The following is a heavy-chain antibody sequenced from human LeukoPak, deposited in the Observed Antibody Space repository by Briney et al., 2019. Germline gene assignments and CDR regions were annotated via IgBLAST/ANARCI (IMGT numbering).Heavy chain of an antibody. Sequence: GGSLRLSCAASGFTFDDYGMSWVRHAPGKGLEWVSGINWNGGSTGYADSVKGRFTISRDNAKNSLYLQMNSLRAEDTAVYYCARDHYGYYGSGSYRRFDYWGQGTLVTVSS. D-gene: IGHD3-10*01. CDR1: GFTFDDYG. J-gene: IGHJ4*02. CDR2: INWNGGST. V-gene: IGHV3-20*04. CDR3: ARDHYGYYGSGSYRRFDY.